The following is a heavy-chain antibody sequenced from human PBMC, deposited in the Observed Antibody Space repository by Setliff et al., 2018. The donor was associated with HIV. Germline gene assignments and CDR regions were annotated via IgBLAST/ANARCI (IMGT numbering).Heavy chain of an antibody. CDR2: ISSDGIYT. CDR1: GFSFSAYG. Sequence: GGSLRLSCAASGFSFSAYGMHWVRQTPGKGLVWVAHISSDGIYTDHADSVKGRFTISRDNAKNSVYLQMNSLRVEDTAMYYCTKGHLSGWASDCWGQGTLVTVSS. D-gene: IGHD6-19*01. CDR3: TKGHLSGWASDC. J-gene: IGHJ4*02. V-gene: IGHV3-74*01.